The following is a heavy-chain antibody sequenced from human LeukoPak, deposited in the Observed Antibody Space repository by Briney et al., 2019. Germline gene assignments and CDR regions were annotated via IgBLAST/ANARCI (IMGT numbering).Heavy chain of an antibody. CDR2: INHSGGT. CDR3: ARRRYGSGSYYSLLFDY. CDR1: GGSISSYY. D-gene: IGHD3-10*01. Sequence: SETLSLTCTVSGGSISSYYWSWIRQPPGKGLEWIGEINHSGGTNYNPSLKSRVTISVDTSKNQFSLKLSSVTAADTAVYYCARRRYGSGSYYSLLFDYWGQGTLVTVSS. J-gene: IGHJ4*02. V-gene: IGHV4-34*01.